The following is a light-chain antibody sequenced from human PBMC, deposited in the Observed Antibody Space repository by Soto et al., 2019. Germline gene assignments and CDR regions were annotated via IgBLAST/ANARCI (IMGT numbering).Light chain of an antibody. CDR1: SGSVSSSYY. J-gene: IGLJ3*02. CDR2: TTS. CDR3: ALYMGGGIWV. V-gene: IGLV8-61*01. Sequence: QTVVTQEPSFSVSPGGTVTLTCGLTSGSVSSSYYPSWSQQTPGQAPRSLIYTTSTRSSGVPDRFSGSILGNKAALIITGAQADDEAHYYCALYMGGGIWVLGGGTKLTVL.